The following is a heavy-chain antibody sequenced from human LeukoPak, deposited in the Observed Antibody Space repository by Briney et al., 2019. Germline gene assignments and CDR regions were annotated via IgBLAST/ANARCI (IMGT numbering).Heavy chain of an antibody. CDR3: ARDLGAYYGPNY. CDR2: INTTAGTR. D-gene: IGHD3-10*01. J-gene: IGHJ4*02. V-gene: IGHV1-46*01. Sequence: GASVKVSCKASGYTFTSYYIHWVRQAPGQGPEWMGIINTTAGTRTNAQRLQGRISMTRDTSTSSVYMELSSLTSDDTAIYYCARDLGAYYGPNYWGQGTLVTVSS. CDR1: GYTFTSYY.